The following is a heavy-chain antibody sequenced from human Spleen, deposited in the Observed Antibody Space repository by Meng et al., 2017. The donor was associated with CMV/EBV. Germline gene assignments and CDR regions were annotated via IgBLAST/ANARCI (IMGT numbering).Heavy chain of an antibody. CDR3: ARPGYSSSWDWFDP. CDR1: GGSISSYY. V-gene: IGHV4-59*01. D-gene: IGHD6-13*01. J-gene: IGHJ5*02. Sequence: SETLSLTSTVSGGSISSYYWSWIRQPPGKGLEWIGYIYYSGSTNYNPSLKSRVTISVDTSKNQFSLKLSSVTAADTAVYYCARPGYSSSWDWFDPWGQGTLVTVSS. CDR2: IYYSGST.